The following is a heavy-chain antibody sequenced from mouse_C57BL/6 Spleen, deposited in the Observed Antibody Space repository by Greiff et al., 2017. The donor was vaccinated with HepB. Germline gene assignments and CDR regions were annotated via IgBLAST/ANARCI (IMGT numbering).Heavy chain of an antibody. CDR3: ARGVEYDFAVGY. J-gene: IGHJ2*01. CDR1: GYTFTSYW. Sequence: QVQLQQPGAELVKPGASVKLSCKASGYTFTSYWMHWVKQRPGQGLEWIGMIHPNSGSTNYNEKFKSKATLTVDKSSSTAYMQLSSLTSEDSAVYYCARGVEYDFAVGYWGQGTTLTVSS. D-gene: IGHD2-4*01. CDR2: IHPNSGST. V-gene: IGHV1-64*01.